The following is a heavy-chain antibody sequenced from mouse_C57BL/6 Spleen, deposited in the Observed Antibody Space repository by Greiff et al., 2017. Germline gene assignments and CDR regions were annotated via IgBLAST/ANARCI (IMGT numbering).Heavy chain of an antibody. CDR2: INPSTGGT. CDR1: GYSFTGYY. V-gene: IGHV1-42*01. J-gene: IGHJ3*01. CDR3: ASYYGYYVAY. Sequence: EVQLQQSGPELVKPGASVKISCKASGYSFTGYYMNWVKQSPEKSLEWIGEINPSTGGTTYNQKFKAKATLTVDKSSSTADMQLKSLTSEDSAVYYCASYYGYYVAYWGQGTLVTVAT. D-gene: IGHD2-3*01.